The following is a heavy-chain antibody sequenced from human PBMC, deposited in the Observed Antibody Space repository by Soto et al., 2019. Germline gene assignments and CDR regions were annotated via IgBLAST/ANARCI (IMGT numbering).Heavy chain of an antibody. D-gene: IGHD4-17*01. CDR2: TSAHNGNT. CDR3: ARDSATVTTSVDY. CDR1: GYMFTSYG. V-gene: IGHV1-18*01. Sequence: ASVKVSCKASGYMFTSYGISWVRQAPGQGLEWVGWTSAHNGNTNYTQRFQGRVTMTTDTSTSTAYMELGSLRSDDTAVYYCARDSATVTTSVDYWGQGTLVTVSS. J-gene: IGHJ4*02.